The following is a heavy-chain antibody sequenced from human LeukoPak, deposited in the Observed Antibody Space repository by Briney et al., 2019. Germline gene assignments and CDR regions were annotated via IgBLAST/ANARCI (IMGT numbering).Heavy chain of an antibody. CDR1: GGSISSSSYY. CDR3: ARSVRYSSPDY. V-gene: IGHV4-39*01. J-gene: IGHJ4*02. Sequence: SETLSLTCTVSGGSISSSSYYWGWIRQPPGKGLEWIGNIFYSGTTYYNPSLMSRVTISVDTSKNQFSLKMRSVTAADTAVYYCARSVRYSSPDYWGQGTLVTVSS. D-gene: IGHD6-19*01. CDR2: IFYSGTT.